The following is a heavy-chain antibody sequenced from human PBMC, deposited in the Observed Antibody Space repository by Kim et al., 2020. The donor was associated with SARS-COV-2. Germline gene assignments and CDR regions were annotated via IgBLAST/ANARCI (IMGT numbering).Heavy chain of an antibody. Sequence: TKYSQKFQGRVTITRDTSASTAYMELSSLRSEDTAVYYCARDGDYGDIDYWGQGTLVTVSS. V-gene: IGHV1-3*01. J-gene: IGHJ4*02. CDR2: T. D-gene: IGHD4-17*01. CDR3: ARDGDYGDIDY.